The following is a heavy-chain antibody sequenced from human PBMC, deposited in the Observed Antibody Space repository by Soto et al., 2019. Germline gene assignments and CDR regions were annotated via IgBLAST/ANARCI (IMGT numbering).Heavy chain of an antibody. CDR2: IYHSGTT. CDR1: GGSISGTNW. J-gene: IGHJ4*02. V-gene: IGHV4-4*02. D-gene: IGHD1-7*01. CDR3: ASWIGGTSVDY. Sequence: QVQLQESGPGLVKPSGTLSLTCAVSGGSISGTNWWTWVRQPPGKGLEWIGEIYHSGTTNYNPSLKIRVTISVDKSKNQFSLKLRSVTAADTAVYYCASWIGGTSVDYWGQGTLVTVSS.